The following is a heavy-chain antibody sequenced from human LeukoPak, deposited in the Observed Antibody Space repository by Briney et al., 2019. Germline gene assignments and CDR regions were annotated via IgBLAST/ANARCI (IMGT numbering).Heavy chain of an antibody. CDR2: IHSSGST. J-gene: IGHJ4*02. V-gene: IGHV4-61*09. CDR1: GGSISSGSYC. CDR3: ARGRYYFDY. Sequence: SEALSLTCTVSGGSISSGSYCWSWIRQPAGKGLEWIGHIHSSGSTNYNPSLKSRVTISVDTSKNQFSLKLSSVTAADTAVYYFARGRYYFDYWGQGTLVTVSS.